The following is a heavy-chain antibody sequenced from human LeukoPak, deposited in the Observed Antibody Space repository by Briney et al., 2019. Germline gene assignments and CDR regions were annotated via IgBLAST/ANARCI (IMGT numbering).Heavy chain of an antibody. CDR2: INPNSGGT. D-gene: IGHD6-13*01. CDR1: GYTFTGYY. Sequence: ASVKVSCKASGYTFTGYYMHWVRQAPGQGLEWMGWINPNSGGTNYAQKFQGRVTMTRDTSISTAYMELSRLRSDDTAVYYCARAHQIRIAAAGTPMDYWGQGTLVTVSS. V-gene: IGHV1-2*02. J-gene: IGHJ4*02. CDR3: ARAHQIRIAAAGTPMDY.